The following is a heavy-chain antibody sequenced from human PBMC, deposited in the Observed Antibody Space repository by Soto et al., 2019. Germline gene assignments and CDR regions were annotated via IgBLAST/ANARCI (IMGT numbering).Heavy chain of an antibody. CDR1: GYTFVTYG. CDR3: VRDLYDYGFFDF. J-gene: IGHJ4*02. CDR2: ISNHNGNT. V-gene: IGHV1-18*01. Sequence: QVQLVQSGAEMKKPGASVRVSCKASGYTFVTYGISWVRQAPGQGLEWLGWISNHNGNTKFAQKVQGRVTMTTDISTTTAYMELRSLRSDDTAVYYCVRDLYDYGFFDFWGQGTLVTVSS. D-gene: IGHD4-17*01.